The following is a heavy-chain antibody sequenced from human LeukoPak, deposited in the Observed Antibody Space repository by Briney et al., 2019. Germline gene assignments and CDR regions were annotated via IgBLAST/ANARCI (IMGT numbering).Heavy chain of an antibody. V-gene: IGHV1-69*04. Sequence: SVKVSCKASGGTFSSYAISWVRQAPGQGLEWMGRIIPILGIANYAQKFQGRVTITADKSTSTAYMELSSLRSEDTAVYYCARDHGGSYFGYFDYWGQGTLVTVSS. CDR1: GGTFSSYA. D-gene: IGHD1-26*01. CDR3: ARDHGGSYFGYFDY. J-gene: IGHJ4*02. CDR2: IIPILGIA.